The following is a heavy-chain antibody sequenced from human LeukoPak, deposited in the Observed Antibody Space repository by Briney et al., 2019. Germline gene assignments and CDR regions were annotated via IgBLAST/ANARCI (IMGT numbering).Heavy chain of an antibody. Sequence: PSETLSLTCTVSGGSISSYYWSWIRQPPGKGLEWIGYIYYSGSTNYNPSLKSRVTISVDTSKNQFSLKLSSVTAADTAVYYCARHDRVGDEADYWGQGTLVTVSS. CDR3: ARHDRVGDEADY. CDR1: GGSISSYY. D-gene: IGHD3-10*01. CDR2: IYYSGST. V-gene: IGHV4-59*08. J-gene: IGHJ4*02.